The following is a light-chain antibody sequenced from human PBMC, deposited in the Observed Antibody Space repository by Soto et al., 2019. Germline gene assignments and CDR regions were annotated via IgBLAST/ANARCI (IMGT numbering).Light chain of an antibody. CDR2: AAS. V-gene: IGKV1-17*01. Sequence: DIQMTQSPSSLSASVGDRVTITCRASQDIRNDLGWYQEKPGKAPKRLIYAASSLLSGVPSRFGGSXSGTEFTLTISSLXXXXXXXYYCLQHKSYPWTFGQGTKVEIK. CDR3: LQHKSYPWT. J-gene: IGKJ1*01. CDR1: QDIRND.